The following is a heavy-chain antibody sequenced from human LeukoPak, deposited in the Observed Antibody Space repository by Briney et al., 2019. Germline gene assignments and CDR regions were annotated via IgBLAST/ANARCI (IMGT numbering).Heavy chain of an antibody. Sequence: PGGSLRLNCAASGFTFSAYGMNWVRQAPGKGLEWVSAISDSGGDTYYTDSVKGRFTISRDNSKNALYLHMNSLTAEDTALYYCAKRVPYSSSTVYFDSWGQGTLVTVSS. CDR2: ISDSGGDT. CDR1: GFTFSAYG. V-gene: IGHV3-23*01. D-gene: IGHD6-6*01. J-gene: IGHJ4*02. CDR3: AKRVPYSSSTVYFDS.